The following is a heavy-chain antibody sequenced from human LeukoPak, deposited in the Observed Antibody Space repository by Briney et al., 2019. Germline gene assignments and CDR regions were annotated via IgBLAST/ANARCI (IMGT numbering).Heavy chain of an antibody. CDR2: INWNGGST. Sequence: GGSLRLSCAAPGFTFGSYSMNWVRQAPGKGLEWVSGINWNGGSTGYADSVKGRFTISRDNAKNSLYLQMNSLRAEDTALYYCARAPGGTGDYWGQGTLVTVSS. V-gene: IGHV3-20*04. CDR1: GFTFGSYS. CDR3: ARAPGGTGDY. D-gene: IGHD2-15*01. J-gene: IGHJ4*02.